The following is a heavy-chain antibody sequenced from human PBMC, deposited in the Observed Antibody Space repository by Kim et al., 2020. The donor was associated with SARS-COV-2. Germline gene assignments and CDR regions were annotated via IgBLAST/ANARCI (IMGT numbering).Heavy chain of an antibody. CDR1: GFTFSNYW. CDR2: IKHDGSDK. J-gene: IGHJ4*02. D-gene: IGHD6-19*01. CDR3: ASGSGPGDS. Sequence: GGSLRLSCAASGFTFSNYWMIWVRQAPGKGLEWVANIKHDGSDKYYVDSVRGRFTISRDNAKNSVYLQMNSLRAEDTAVYYCASGSGPGDSWGQGTLVTVSS. V-gene: IGHV3-7*01.